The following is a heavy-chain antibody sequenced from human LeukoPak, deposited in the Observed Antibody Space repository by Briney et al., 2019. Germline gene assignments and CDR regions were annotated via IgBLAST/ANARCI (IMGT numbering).Heavy chain of an antibody. CDR2: IYTSGGT. Sequence: SETLSLTCTVSGGSISSYYWSWIRQPAGKGLEWIGRIYTSGGTNYNPSLKSRVTMSVDTSKNQFSLKLSSVTAADTAVYYCARDSYYYDSSGYRYFDYWGQGTLVTVSS. V-gene: IGHV4-4*07. J-gene: IGHJ4*02. CDR3: ARDSYYYDSSGYRYFDY. CDR1: GGSISSYY. D-gene: IGHD3-22*01.